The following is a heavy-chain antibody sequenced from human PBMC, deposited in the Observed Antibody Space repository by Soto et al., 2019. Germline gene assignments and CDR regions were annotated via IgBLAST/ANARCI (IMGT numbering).Heavy chain of an antibody. CDR1: GGSISSYY. V-gene: IGHV4-59*01. D-gene: IGHD5-18*01. J-gene: IGHJ4*02. Sequence: SETLSLTCTVSGGSISSYYWSWIRQPPGKGLEWIGYIYYSGSTNYNPSLKSRVTISVDTSKNQFSLKLSSVTAADTAVYYCARVSGYSYGWKDFDYWGQGTLVTVSS. CDR3: ARVSGYSYGWKDFDY. CDR2: IYYSGST.